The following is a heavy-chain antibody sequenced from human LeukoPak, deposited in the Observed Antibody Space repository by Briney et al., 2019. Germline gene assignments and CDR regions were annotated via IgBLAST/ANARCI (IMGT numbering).Heavy chain of an antibody. CDR1: GFTFSSYS. CDR3: ARAAYCSSTSCYGSDI. Sequence: GGSLRLSCAASGFTFSSYSMNWVRQAPGKGLEWVSSISSSSSYIYPADSVKGRFTISRDNAKNSLYLQMNSLRAEDTAVYYCARAAYCSSTSCYGSDIWGQGTMVTVSS. J-gene: IGHJ3*02. CDR2: ISSSSSYI. V-gene: IGHV3-21*01. D-gene: IGHD2-2*01.